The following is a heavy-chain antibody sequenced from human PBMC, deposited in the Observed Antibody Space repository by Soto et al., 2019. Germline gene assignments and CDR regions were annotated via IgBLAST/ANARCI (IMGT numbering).Heavy chain of an antibody. CDR2: IYSGGST. CDR3: ARDVEDVVVPAARLYYYYYYMDV. D-gene: IGHD2-2*01. Sequence: EVQLVESGGGLVQPGGSLRLSCAASGFTVSSNYMSWVRQAPGKGLEWVSVIYSGGSTYYAGSVKGRFTISRDNSKNTLYLQMNSLRAEDTAVYYCARDVEDVVVPAARLYYYYYYMDVWGKGTTVTVSS. CDR1: GFTVSSNY. J-gene: IGHJ6*03. V-gene: IGHV3-66*01.